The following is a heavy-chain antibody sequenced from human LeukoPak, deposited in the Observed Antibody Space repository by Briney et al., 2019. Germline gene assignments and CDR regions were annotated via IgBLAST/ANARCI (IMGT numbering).Heavy chain of an antibody. V-gene: IGHV3-23*01. CDR1: GFTFSSYA. CDR3: AKVEGYCSGGNCYKPFDY. J-gene: IGHJ4*02. Sequence: GGSLRLSCAASGFTFSSYAMSWVRQTPGKGLEWVSTMSGNGGSTYSADSVKGRFIISRDNSENTLHLHMNSLKAEDTALYYCAKVEGYCSGGNCYKPFDYWGQGTLVTVSS. CDR2: MSGNGGST. D-gene: IGHD2-15*01.